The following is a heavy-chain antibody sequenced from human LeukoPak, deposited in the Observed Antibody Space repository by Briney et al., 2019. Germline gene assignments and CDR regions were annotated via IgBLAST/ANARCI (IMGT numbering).Heavy chain of an antibody. CDR3: ARALEGDGYNLLVY. CDR2: ISAYNGNT. D-gene: IGHD5-24*01. V-gene: IGHV1-18*01. J-gene: IGHJ4*02. Sequence: ASVKVSCKASGYTFTSYGISWVRQAPGQGLEWMGWISAYNGNTNYAQKLQGRVTMTTDTSTSTVYMELSSLRSEDTAVYYCARALEGDGYNLLVYWGQGTLVTVSS. CDR1: GYTFTSYG.